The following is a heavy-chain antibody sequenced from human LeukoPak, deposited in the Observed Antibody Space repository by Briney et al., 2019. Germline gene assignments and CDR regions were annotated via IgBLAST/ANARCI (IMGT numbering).Heavy chain of an antibody. V-gene: IGHV3-30*03. CDR1: GYTFSRHG. CDR3: AIDPRGTSSGYSDY. Sequence: GRSLRLSCAASGYTFSRHGMHWVRRAPGKGLEWVAVISYDGSNKYYADSVKGRFTISRDNSENTLYLQMNSLRAEDTAVYYCAIDPRGTSSGYSDYWGQGTLVTVSS. D-gene: IGHD3-3*01. J-gene: IGHJ4*02. CDR2: ISYDGSNK.